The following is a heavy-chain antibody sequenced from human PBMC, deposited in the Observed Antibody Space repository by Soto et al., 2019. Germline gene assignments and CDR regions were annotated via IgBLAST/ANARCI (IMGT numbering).Heavy chain of an antibody. D-gene: IGHD3-10*01. CDR3: ASRITMVRGVIPPFDL. Sequence: QVQLVESGGGVVQPGRSLRLSCAASGFTFSSYGMHWVRQAPGKGLEWVAVISYDGSNKYYADSVKGRFTISRDNSKNTLYLQMNSLRAEDTAVYYCASRITMVRGVIPPFDLWGQGTLVTVSS. CDR2: ISYDGSNK. CDR1: GFTFSSYG. J-gene: IGHJ5*02. V-gene: IGHV3-30*03.